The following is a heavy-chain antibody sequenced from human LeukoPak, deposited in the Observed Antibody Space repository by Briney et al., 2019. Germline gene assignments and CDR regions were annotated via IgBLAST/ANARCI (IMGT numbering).Heavy chain of an antibody. CDR2: ISGSGGST. Sequence: GGSLRLSCAASGFTFSSYWMHWVRQAPGKGLEWVSAISGSGGSTYYADSVKGRFTISRDNSKNTLYLQMNSLRAEDTAVYYCAKDPSYYYDSSGRPAGAFDIWGQGTMVTVSS. D-gene: IGHD3-22*01. V-gene: IGHV3-23*01. CDR1: GFTFSSYW. J-gene: IGHJ3*02. CDR3: AKDPSYYYDSSGRPAGAFDI.